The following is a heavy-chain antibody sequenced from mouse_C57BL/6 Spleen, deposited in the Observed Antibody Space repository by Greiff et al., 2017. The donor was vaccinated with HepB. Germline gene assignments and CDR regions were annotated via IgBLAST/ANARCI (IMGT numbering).Heavy chain of an antibody. V-gene: IGHV1-81*01. Sequence: QVQLQQSGAELARPGASVKLSCKASGYTFTSYGISWVKQRTGQGLEWIGEIYPRSGNTYYTEKFKGKATLTADKSSSTAYMELRSLTSEDSAVYFCARYYDYDVSYYYAMDYWGQGTSVTVAS. CDR1: GYTFTSYG. D-gene: IGHD2-4*01. CDR2: IYPRSGNT. CDR3: ARYYDYDVSYYYAMDY. J-gene: IGHJ4*01.